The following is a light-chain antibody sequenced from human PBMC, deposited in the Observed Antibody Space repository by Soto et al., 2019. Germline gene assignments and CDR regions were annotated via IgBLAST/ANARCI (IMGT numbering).Light chain of an antibody. V-gene: IGLV2-14*02. CDR2: DVS. J-gene: IGLJ1*01. Sequence: QSALTQPAPVSGSPGQSITISCTGTSSDVGSYNLVSWYQQHPGKAPKLIIYDVSSRPSGVSNRFSGSKSGNTASLTISGLQAEDEADYYCSSHTSSSTPYVFGTGTKLTVL. CDR3: SSHTSSSTPYV. CDR1: SSDVGSYNL.